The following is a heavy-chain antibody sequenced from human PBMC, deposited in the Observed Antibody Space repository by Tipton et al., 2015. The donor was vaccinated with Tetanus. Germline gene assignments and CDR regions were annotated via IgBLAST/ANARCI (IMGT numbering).Heavy chain of an antibody. CDR3: AREDGGPTLDYFDS. J-gene: IGHJ4*02. V-gene: IGHV3-30-3*01. D-gene: IGHD3-16*01. CDR1: GFTFSSYV. CDR2: ITFDGNTK. Sequence: SLRLSCAASGFTFSSYVMHWVRQAPGKGLEWVAVITFDGNTKYYADSVKGRFTLSRDNSQSTLYLQMNSLKVEDTAVYYCAREDGGPTLDYFDSWGQGALVIVSS.